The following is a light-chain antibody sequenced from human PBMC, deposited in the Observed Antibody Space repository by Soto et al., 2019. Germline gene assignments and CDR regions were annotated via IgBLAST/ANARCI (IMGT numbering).Light chain of an antibody. J-gene: IGKJ5*01. CDR2: GAS. Sequence: EVVMTQSPATLSVSPGERVTLSCRASQSVGSNLAWYQQKPGQTPRLLFYGASTGATGLPARFGGSGSGTEFTLSISSLQSEDFAVYYCQQYNNWPITFGQGKRLEI. V-gene: IGKV3-15*01. CDR1: QSVGSN. CDR3: QQYNNWPIT.